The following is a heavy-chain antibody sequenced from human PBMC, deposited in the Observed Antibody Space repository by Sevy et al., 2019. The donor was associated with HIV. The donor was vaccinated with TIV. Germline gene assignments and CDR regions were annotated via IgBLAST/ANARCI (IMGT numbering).Heavy chain of an antibody. CDR1: GFTFSSYA. CDR2: ISGSCGST. Sequence: GGSLRLSCAASGFTFSSYAMSWVRQAPGKGLEWVSAISGSCGSTYYANSVKGRFTISRDNSKNTLYLQMNSLRAEDTAVYYCAKSLDSSGWSEYFQHWGQGTLVTVSS. V-gene: IGHV3-23*01. CDR3: AKSLDSSGWSEYFQH. D-gene: IGHD6-19*01. J-gene: IGHJ1*01.